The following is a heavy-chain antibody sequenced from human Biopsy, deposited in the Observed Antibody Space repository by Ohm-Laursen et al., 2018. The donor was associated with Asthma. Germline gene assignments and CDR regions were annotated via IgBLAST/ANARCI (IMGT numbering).Heavy chain of an antibody. CDR3: ARTFHFWSPYHAEHYQL. J-gene: IGHJ1*01. D-gene: IGHD3-3*02. CDR1: GFNVNSYT. Sequence: SLRLSCAASGFNVNSYTFSWVRQAPGKGLAWVSAMSHDGNYKAYADSVKGRFTISRDYSKSIVYLQMNSLRLEDTAVYYCARTFHFWSPYHAEHYQLWGQGTLVTVSS. CDR2: MSHDGNYK. V-gene: IGHV3-30-3*01.